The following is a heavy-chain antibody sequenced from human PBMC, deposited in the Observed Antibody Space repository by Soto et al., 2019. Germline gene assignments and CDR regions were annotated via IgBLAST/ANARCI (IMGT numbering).Heavy chain of an antibody. CDR1: GGSISSSNW. J-gene: IGHJ6*02. CDR3: ARDFQQLVPYYYYGMDV. V-gene: IGHV4-4*02. CDR2: IYHSGST. D-gene: IGHD6-13*01. Sequence: SETLSLTCAVSGGSISSSNWWSWVRQPPGKGLEWIGEIYHSGSTNYNPSLKSRVTISVDKSKNQFSLKLSSVTAADTAVYFCARDFQQLVPYYYYGMDVWGQGTTVTVSS.